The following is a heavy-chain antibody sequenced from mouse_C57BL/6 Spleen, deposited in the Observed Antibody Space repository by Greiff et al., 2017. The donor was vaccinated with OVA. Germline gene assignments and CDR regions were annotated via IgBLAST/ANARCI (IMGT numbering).Heavy chain of an antibody. J-gene: IGHJ3*01. CDR3: ARAQTGPWFAY. D-gene: IGHD4-1*01. CDR2: IDPSDSYT. V-gene: IGHV1-50*01. Sequence: QVQLQQPGAELVKPGASVKLSCKASGYTFTSYWMQWVKQRPGQGLEWIGEIDPSDSYTNYNQKFKGKATLTVDTSSSTAYMQLSSLTSEDSAVYYCARAQTGPWFAYWGQGTLVTVSA. CDR1: GYTFTSYW.